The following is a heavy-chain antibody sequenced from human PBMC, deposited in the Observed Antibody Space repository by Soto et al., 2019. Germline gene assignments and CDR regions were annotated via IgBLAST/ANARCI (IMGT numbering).Heavy chain of an antibody. J-gene: IGHJ4*02. V-gene: IGHV3-30*18. CDR2: ISYDGSNK. CDR3: AKSAYHCPFFDY. D-gene: IGHD3-3*01. CDR1: GFTFSNYG. Sequence: QVQVVESGGGVVQPGRSLRLSCAASGFTFSNYGMHWVRQAPGKGLEWVAVISYDGSNKEYGDSVKGRFTTSRDNSKNTVYLQMNRLRAEDTAVYYCAKSAYHCPFFDYWGQGTLVTVSS.